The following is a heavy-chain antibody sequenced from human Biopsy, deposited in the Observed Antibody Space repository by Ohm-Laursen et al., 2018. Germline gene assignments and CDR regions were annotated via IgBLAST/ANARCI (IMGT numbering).Heavy chain of an antibody. V-gene: IGHV1-69*06. J-gene: IGHJ5*02. CDR1: GGTFSASG. CDR2: IIPIFQTT. D-gene: IGHD3-10*01. CDR3: ATVRGLVWFGELIA. Sequence: EASVKVSCKVIGGTFSASGISWGRLAPGHGLEFVGGIIPIFQTTHYAQSFQGRVTIVADKSTSTAYMELSSLRSDDTAIYYCATVRGLVWFGELIAWGQGTLVTVSS.